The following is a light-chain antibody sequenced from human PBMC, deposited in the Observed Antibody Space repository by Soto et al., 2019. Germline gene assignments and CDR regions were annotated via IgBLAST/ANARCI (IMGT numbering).Light chain of an antibody. J-gene: IGLJ2*01. CDR3: AAWDGSLNVVL. V-gene: IGLV1-44*01. CDR2: TDH. CDR1: SSSIGTNT. Sequence: QPVLTQPPSASGTPGQRVTISCSGSSSSIGTNTVNWYRQVPGTAPTLLIYTDHQRPAGVPDRFSGSKSGTSASLAISRLQSEDEADYYCAAWDGSLNVVLFGGGTKVTVL.